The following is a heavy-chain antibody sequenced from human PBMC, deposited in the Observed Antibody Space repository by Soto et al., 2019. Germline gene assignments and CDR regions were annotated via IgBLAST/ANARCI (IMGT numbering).Heavy chain of an antibody. V-gene: IGHV1-69*13. J-gene: IGHJ6*02. CDR1: GGTFSSYA. CDR2: IIPIFGTA. Sequence: SVKVSCKASGGTFSSYAISWVRQAPGQGLEWMGGIIPIFGTANYAQKFQGRVTITADESTSTAYMELSSLRSEDTAVYYCAVAYYYYDSSGYPGYGMDVWGQGTTVTVSS. CDR3: AVAYYYYDSSGYPGYGMDV. D-gene: IGHD3-22*01.